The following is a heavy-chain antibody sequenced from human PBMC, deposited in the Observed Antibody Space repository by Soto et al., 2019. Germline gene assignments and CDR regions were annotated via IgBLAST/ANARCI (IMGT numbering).Heavy chain of an antibody. Sequence: SETLSLTCSVAGGSISSYYWSWIRQPPGEGLEWIGDIYYSGSINYNPSLKSRDTMSVDTSKNQFSLKLSSVTTADTAVYYWARLGFEYDTSTPYYNVLHYYGVDVWGQGTLVTVSS. CDR2: IYYSGSI. D-gene: IGHD3-9*01. CDR3: ARLGFEYDTSTPYYNVLHYYGVDV. J-gene: IGHJ6*02. CDR1: GGSISSYY. V-gene: IGHV4-59*01.